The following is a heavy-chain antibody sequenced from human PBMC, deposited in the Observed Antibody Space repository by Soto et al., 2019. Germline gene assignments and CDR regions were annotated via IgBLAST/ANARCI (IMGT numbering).Heavy chain of an antibody. J-gene: IGHJ6*02. CDR2: ISGSGGST. CDR3: AKDGSDTAIYYGMDV. CDR1: GFTFSSYA. Sequence: GGPLRLSCAASGFTFSSYAMSWVRQAPGKGLEWVSAISGSGGSTYYADSVKGRFTISRDNSKNTLYLQMNSLRAEDTAVYYCAKDGSDTAIYYGMDVWGQGTTVTVSS. D-gene: IGHD5-18*01. V-gene: IGHV3-23*01.